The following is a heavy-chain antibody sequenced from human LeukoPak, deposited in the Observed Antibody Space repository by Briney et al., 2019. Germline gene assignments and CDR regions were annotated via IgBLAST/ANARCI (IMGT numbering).Heavy chain of an antibody. V-gene: IGHV4-59*01. CDR2: IYYRGST. Sequence: PSETLSLTCTVSGGSISTYYWSWIRQPPGKGLEYIGYIYYRGSTNYNPSLKSRVTMSLDASKNQFSLKLSSVTAADTAVYYCAREEVPHGFDIWGQGTMVTVSS. CDR1: GGSISTYY. J-gene: IGHJ3*02. CDR3: AREEVPHGFDI.